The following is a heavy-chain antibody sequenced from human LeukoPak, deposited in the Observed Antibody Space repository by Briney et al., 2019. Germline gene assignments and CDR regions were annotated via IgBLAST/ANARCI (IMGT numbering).Heavy chain of an antibody. CDR1: GFTFSSYG. V-gene: IGHV3-30*03. CDR2: ISYDGSNK. Sequence: PGRSLRLSCAASGFTFSSYGLHWVRQAPGKGLEWVAVISYDGSNKYYADSVKGRFTISRDNSKNTLYLQMNSLRAEDTAVYYCASLSIAASLEAFDIWGQGTMVTVSS. D-gene: IGHD6-6*01. CDR3: ASLSIAASLEAFDI. J-gene: IGHJ3*02.